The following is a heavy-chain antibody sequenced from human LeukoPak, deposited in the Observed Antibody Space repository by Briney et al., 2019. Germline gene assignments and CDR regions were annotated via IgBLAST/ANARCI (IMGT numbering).Heavy chain of an antibody. CDR1: GFTFSSSW. CDR3: ARGDCSRTSCSLGFDY. Sequence: GGSLRLSCAASGFTFSSSWMAWVRQAPGQGLEWVANIKGDGSVKYYVDSVKGRFTISRDNAKNSLYLQMSSLRDEDTAVYYCARGDCSRTSCSLGFDYWGQGTLVTVSS. V-gene: IGHV3-7*03. J-gene: IGHJ4*02. D-gene: IGHD2-2*01. CDR2: IKGDGSVK.